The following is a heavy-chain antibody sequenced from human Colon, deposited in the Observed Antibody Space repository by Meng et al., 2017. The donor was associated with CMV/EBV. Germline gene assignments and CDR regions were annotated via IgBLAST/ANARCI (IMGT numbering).Heavy chain of an antibody. CDR2: IYHSGST. Sequence: GSLRLSCAVSGDSISSSNWWSWVRQTPGKGLEWIGEIYHSGSTNFNPSLTSRLTISVDKSKNQFSLNLSSVTAADTAVYYCARDHQQWLVRTNWFDPWGQGTLVTVSS. V-gene: IGHV4-4*02. D-gene: IGHD6-19*01. CDR1: GDSISSSNW. CDR3: ARDHQQWLVRTNWFDP. J-gene: IGHJ5*02.